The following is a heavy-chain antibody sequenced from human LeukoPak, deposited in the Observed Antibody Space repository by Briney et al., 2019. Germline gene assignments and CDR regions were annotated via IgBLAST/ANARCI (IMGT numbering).Heavy chain of an antibody. CDR1: GFTFSDYY. V-gene: IGHV3-11*01. CDR2: ISSSGSTI. J-gene: IGHJ3*02. CDR3: ARVLAPPKAFDI. Sequence: MAGGSLRLSCAASGFTFSDYYMSWIRQAPGKGLEWVSYISSSGSTIYYADSVKGRFTISRDNAKNSLYLQMNSLRAEDTAVYYCARVLAPPKAFDIWGQGTMVTVSS.